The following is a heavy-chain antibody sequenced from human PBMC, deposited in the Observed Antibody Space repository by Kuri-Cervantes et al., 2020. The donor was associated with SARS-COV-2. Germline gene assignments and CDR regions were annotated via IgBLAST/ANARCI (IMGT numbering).Heavy chain of an antibody. Sequence: ASVKVSCKASGYTFSDYSDYYMYWVRQAPGQGLEWMGWINPNSGGTNYAQNFQGWVTMTRDTSISTAYMELSRLRSDDTAVYYCARGMVRGIIQWYYYAVDVWSQGTTVTVSS. CDR2: INPNSGGT. CDR3: ARGMVRGIIQWYYYAVDV. J-gene: IGHJ6*02. D-gene: IGHD3-10*01. V-gene: IGHV1-2*04. CDR1: GYTFSDYSDYY.